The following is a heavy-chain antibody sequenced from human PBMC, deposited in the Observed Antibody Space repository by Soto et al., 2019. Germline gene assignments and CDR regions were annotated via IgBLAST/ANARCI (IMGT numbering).Heavy chain of an antibody. CDR2: ISYDGSNR. J-gene: IGHJ5*02. D-gene: IGHD6-13*01. V-gene: IGHV3-30*18. CDR1: GFTFGSYG. CDR3: AKCPGIPPPASPFLP. Sequence: GGSLRLSCAASGFTFGSYGIHWVRQAPGKRLEWVAVISYDGSNRYYADSVKGRFTISRDNSKNTLYLQMNSLTAEDTAVYYCAKCPGIPPPASPFLPCDQAXLVSV.